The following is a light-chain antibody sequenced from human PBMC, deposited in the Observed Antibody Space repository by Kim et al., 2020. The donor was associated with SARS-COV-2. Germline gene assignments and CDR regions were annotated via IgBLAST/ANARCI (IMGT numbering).Light chain of an antibody. J-gene: IGKJ1*01. V-gene: IGKV3-15*01. CDR2: GAS. Sequence: SVSPGERATLSCRASQSVSSNLAWYQQTPGQAPRLLIYGASTRATGIPARFSGSGSGTEFTLTISSLQSGDFAIYFCQQYNDWRTFGQGTKVDIK. CDR3: QQYNDWRT. CDR1: QSVSSN.